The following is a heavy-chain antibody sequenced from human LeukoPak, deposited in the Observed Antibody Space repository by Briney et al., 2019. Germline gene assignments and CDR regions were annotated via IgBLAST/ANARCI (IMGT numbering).Heavy chain of an antibody. CDR1: GFTFNKYA. Sequence: GGSLRLSCVASGFTFNKYAMSWVRQAPGKGLEWVSSISSSSSYIYYADSVKGRFTISRDNAKNSLYLQMNSLRAEDTAVYYCARPLHGSYDAFDIWGQGTMVTVSS. D-gene: IGHD1-26*01. V-gene: IGHV3-21*01. CDR3: ARPLHGSYDAFDI. J-gene: IGHJ3*02. CDR2: ISSSSSYI.